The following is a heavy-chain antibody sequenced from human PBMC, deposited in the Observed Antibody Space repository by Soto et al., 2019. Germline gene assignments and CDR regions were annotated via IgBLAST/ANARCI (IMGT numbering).Heavy chain of an antibody. CDR3: TRRPGS. CDR1: GFTVSNNY. J-gene: IGHJ5*02. CDR2: IYSGGNT. Sequence: EVQLVETGGGLVQPGESLRLSCAASGFTVSNNYMSWVRQAPVKGLEWVSFIYSGGNTYYADSVKGRFTISRDKSKNTLYLQMNNLRVEDTAVDYCTRRPGSWGQGTLVTVSS. V-gene: IGHV3-66*01. D-gene: IGHD7-27*01.